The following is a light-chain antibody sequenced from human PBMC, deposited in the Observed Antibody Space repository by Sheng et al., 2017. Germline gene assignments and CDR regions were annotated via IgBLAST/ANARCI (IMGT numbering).Light chain of an antibody. CDR1: QAINTF. V-gene: IGKV1-9*01. J-gene: IGKJ2*03. CDR2: GAS. CDR3: QHLHSYPYS. Sequence: IQLTQSPSSLSASVGDRITITCRASQAINTFLVWYQQKPGEAPKLLISGASTLQSGVPSRFSGGGSGTDFTLTISSLQPEDFATYFCQHLHSYPYSFGQGTQAGD.